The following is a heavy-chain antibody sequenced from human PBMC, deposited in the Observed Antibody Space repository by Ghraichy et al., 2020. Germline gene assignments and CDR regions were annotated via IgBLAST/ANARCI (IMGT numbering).Heavy chain of an antibody. CDR1: GGSISSYY. CDR2: IYYSGST. V-gene: IGHV4-59*01. D-gene: IGHD6-13*01. Sequence: SETLSLTCTVSGGSISSYYWSWIRQPPGKGLEWIGYIYYSGSTNYNPSLKSRVTISVDTSKNQFSLKLSSVTAADTAVYYCARESWPNNWFDPWGQGTLVTVSS. J-gene: IGHJ5*02. CDR3: ARESWPNNWFDP.